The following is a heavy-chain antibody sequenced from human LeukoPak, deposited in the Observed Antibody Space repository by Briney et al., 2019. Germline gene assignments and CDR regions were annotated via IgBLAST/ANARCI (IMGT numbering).Heavy chain of an antibody. CDR1: GGSISSSSYY. D-gene: IGHD5-12*01. Sequence: PSETLSLTCTVPGGSISSSSYYWGWIRQPPGKGLEWIGSIYYSGSTYYNVSLKSRVTISVDTSKNQFSLKLSSVTAADTAVYYCARQIVATMGFDYWGQGTLVTVSS. CDR2: IYYSGST. J-gene: IGHJ4*02. CDR3: ARQIVATMGFDY. V-gene: IGHV4-39*07.